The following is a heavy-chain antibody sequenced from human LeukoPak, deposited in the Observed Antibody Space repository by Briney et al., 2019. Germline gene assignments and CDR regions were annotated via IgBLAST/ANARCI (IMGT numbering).Heavy chain of an antibody. CDR3: ASCLDDYGGNSDAFDI. D-gene: IGHD4-23*01. CDR1: GGSISSYY. V-gene: IGHV4-59*01. CDR2: IYYSGST. Sequence: SETLSLTCTVSGGSISSYYWSWIRQPPGKGLEWIGYIYYSGSTNYNPSLKSRVTISVDTSKNQFSLKLSSVTAADTAVYYCASCLDDYGGNSDAFDIWGQGTMVTVSS. J-gene: IGHJ3*02.